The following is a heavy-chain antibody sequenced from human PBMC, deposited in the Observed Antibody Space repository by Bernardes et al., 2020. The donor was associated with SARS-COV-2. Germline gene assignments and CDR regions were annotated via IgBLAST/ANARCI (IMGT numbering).Heavy chain of an antibody. V-gene: IGHV3-23*01. CDR3: AKAQTSVAGPNRFDY. CDR2: ICGSCGTP. Sequence: GGALRLSCAASGFTFSSYAMAWVRQAPGKGVGWGPAICGSCGTPYYADSVKGRFTISRDNSKNTLYLQMNSLTAEDTAVYYCAKAQTSVAGPNRFDYWGQGTLVTVSS. J-gene: IGHJ4*02. CDR1: GFTFSSYA. D-gene: IGHD6-19*01.